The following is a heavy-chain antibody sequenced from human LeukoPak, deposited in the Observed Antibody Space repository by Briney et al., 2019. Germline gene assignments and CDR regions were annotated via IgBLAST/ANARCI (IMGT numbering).Heavy chain of an antibody. CDR3: ANPGLYSSGWPFDY. CDR2: ISYDGSNK. CDR1: GFTFSSYA. J-gene: IGHJ4*02. Sequence: TGGSLRLSCAASGFTFSSYAMHWVRQAPGKGLEWVAVISYDGSNKYYADSVKGRFTISRDNSKNTLYLQMNSLRAEDTAVYYCANPGLYSSGWPFDYWGQGTPVTVSS. D-gene: IGHD6-19*01. V-gene: IGHV3-30*04.